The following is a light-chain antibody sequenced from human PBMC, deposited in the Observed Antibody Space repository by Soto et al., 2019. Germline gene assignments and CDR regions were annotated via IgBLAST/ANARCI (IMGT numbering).Light chain of an antibody. Sequence: AIRMTQSPSSFSASPGDRVTITCRASQHISSYLAWYQQEPGKAPKLLIYGASTLQSGVPSRFSGSGSGTNFTLTINSLQSEDFATYYCLHYYTPPRTFGQGTKVDIK. V-gene: IGKV1-8*01. CDR2: GAS. J-gene: IGKJ1*01. CDR1: QHISSY. CDR3: LHYYTPPRT.